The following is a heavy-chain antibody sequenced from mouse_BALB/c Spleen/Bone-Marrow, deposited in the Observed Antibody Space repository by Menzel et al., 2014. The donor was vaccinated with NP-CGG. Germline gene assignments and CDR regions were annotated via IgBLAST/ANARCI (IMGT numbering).Heavy chain of an antibody. CDR2: ISPSNGGT. V-gene: IGHV1S81*02. CDR1: GYTFTSYY. Sequence: VQLQQSGAELVKPGASVKLSCKASGYTFTSYYMYWVKQRPGQGLEWIGEISPSNGGTNFNEKFKSKATLTVDKSSSTAYMHLSSLTSEDSAVYYCTREGDSPFAYWGQGTLVTVSA. CDR3: TREGDSPFAY. D-gene: IGHD2-13*01. J-gene: IGHJ3*01.